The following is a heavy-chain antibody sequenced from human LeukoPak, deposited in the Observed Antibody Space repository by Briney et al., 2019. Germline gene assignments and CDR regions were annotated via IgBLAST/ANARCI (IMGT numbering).Heavy chain of an antibody. CDR3: ARDSIAVAGTGPRY. Sequence: ASVKVSCKASGYTFTSYGISWVRQAPGQRLEWMGWISAYNGNTNYAQKLQGRVTMTTDTSTSTAYMELRSLRSDDTAVYYCARDSIAVAGTGPRYWGQGTLVTVSS. D-gene: IGHD6-19*01. CDR2: ISAYNGNT. CDR1: GYTFTSYG. V-gene: IGHV1-18*01. J-gene: IGHJ4*02.